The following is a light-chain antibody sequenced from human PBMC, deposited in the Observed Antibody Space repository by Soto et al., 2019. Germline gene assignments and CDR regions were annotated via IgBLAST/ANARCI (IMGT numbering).Light chain of an antibody. J-gene: IGKJ2*01. CDR2: DAS. V-gene: IGKV3-11*01. Sequence: EIVLTQSSATLSLSPGERATLSCRASQSVSSSLAWYQQKPGQAPRLLIYDASNRATGIPARFSGSGSGTDFTLTIISLEPEDFAVYYCQQRSNWPRTFGQGTKLEIK. CDR3: QQRSNWPRT. CDR1: QSVSSS.